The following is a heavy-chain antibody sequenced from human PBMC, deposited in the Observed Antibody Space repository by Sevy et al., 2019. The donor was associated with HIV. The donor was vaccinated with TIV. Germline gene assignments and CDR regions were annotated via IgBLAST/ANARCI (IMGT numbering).Heavy chain of an antibody. J-gene: IGHJ4*02. CDR2: IYYSGST. D-gene: IGHD6-13*01. V-gene: IGHV4-39*02. CDR3: AREGPRIAQFDY. CDR1: GDSLSSNDYY. Sequence: SETLSLTCTVSGDSLSSNDYYWAWIRRPPGKGLDWIGSIYYSGSTYYNPSLKSRVTISVDTSKNQFSLKLRSVTAADTAVYYCAREGPRIAQFDYWGQGTLVTVSS.